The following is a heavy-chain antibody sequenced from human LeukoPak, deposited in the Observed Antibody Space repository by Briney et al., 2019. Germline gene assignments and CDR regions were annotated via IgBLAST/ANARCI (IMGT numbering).Heavy chain of an antibody. CDR2: IYHSGST. CDR3: ARERRGIVVVVAATYYFDY. V-gene: IGHV4-38-2*02. CDR1: GYSISSGYY. J-gene: IGHJ4*02. D-gene: IGHD2-15*01. Sequence: PSETLSLTCTVSGYSISSGYYWGWIRQPPGKGLEWIGSIYHSGSTYYNPSLKSRVTISVDTSKNRFSLKLSSVTAADTAVYYCARERRGIVVVVAATYYFDYWGQGTLVTVSS.